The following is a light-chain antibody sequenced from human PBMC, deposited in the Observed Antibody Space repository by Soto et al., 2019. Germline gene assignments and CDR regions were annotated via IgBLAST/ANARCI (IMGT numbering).Light chain of an antibody. CDR3: QQSYSTLLT. CDR1: QSISSX. CDR2: AAS. V-gene: IGKV1-39*01. Sequence: DIQMTQSPSSLSASVGDRVTITCRASQSISSXLNWYQQKPGKAPKLLIYAASSLQSGVPSRFSXSGSXXDXXLTISSLQPEDFATYYCQQSYSTLLTFGGGTKVEIK. J-gene: IGKJ4*01.